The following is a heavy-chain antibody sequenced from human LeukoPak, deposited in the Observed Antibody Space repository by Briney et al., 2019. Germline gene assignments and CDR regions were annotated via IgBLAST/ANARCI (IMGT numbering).Heavy chain of an antibody. D-gene: IGHD6-19*01. CDR2: IKYDGSDK. V-gene: IGHV3-7*01. Sequence: GGSLRLSCAASGFTFSSYWMSWVRQAPGKGLEWVATIKYDGSDKYYVDSVRGRFTISRDNAKNSLYLQMNSLCGEDTAVYFCARPSFSSGSYFDHWGQGTLVTVSS. CDR1: GFTFSSYW. CDR3: ARPSFSSGSYFDH. J-gene: IGHJ4*02.